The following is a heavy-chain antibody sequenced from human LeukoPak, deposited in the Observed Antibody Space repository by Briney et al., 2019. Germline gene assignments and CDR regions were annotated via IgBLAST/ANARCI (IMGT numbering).Heavy chain of an antibody. CDR1: GYTFTSYD. Sequence: ASVKVSCKASGYTFTSYDINWVRQATGQGLEWMGWMNPNSGNTGYAQKFQGRVTMTRNTSISTVYMELSSLRSEDTAVYYCARAVAGTGYFDYWGQGTLVTVSS. CDR3: ARAVAGTGYFDY. D-gene: IGHD6-19*01. CDR2: MNPNSGNT. V-gene: IGHV1-8*01. J-gene: IGHJ4*02.